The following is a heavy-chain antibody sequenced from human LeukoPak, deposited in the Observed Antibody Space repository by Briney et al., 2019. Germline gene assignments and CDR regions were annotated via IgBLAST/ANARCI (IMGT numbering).Heavy chain of an antibody. J-gene: IGHJ4*02. CDR3: ATDWSAAGTRDFDY. D-gene: IGHD6-13*01. CDR2: INAGNGNT. Sequence: VASVKVSCKASGYTFSTYATHWVRQVPGQRLEWMGWINAGNGNTKYSQKFQGRVTITRDTSASTAYMELSSLRSEDTAVYYCATDWSAAGTRDFDYWGQGTLVTVSS. CDR1: GYTFSTYA. V-gene: IGHV1-3*01.